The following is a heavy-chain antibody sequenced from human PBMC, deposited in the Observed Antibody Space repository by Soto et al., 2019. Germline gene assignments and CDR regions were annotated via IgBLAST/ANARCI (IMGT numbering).Heavy chain of an antibody. V-gene: IGHV2-26*04. D-gene: IGHD6-13*01. CDR2: IFSNDEK. CDR3: ASTYSTSWYWFDP. CDR1: GFSLSNAGLG. J-gene: IGHJ5*02. Sequence: QVTVKESGPVLVKPTETLTLTCTVSGFSLSNAGLGVSWIRQPPGKALEWLAHIFSNDEKSYSTSLKSRLTISKDTSKSQEVLTMTNMDPVDTATHYCASTYSTSWYWFDPWGQGTLVTVSS.